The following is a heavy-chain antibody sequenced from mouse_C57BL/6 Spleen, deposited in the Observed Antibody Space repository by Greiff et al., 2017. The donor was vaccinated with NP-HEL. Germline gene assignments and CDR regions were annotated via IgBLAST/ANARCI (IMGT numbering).Heavy chain of an antibody. V-gene: IGHV1-59*01. CDR2: IDPSDSYT. Sequence: QVQLQQPGAELVRPWTSVKLSCKASGYTFTSYWMHWVKQRPGQGLEWIGVIDPSDSYTNYNQKFKGKATLTVDTSSSTAYMQLSSLTSEDSAVYYCASLYSYFDYWGQGTTLTVSS. J-gene: IGHJ2*01. CDR1: GYTFTSYW. D-gene: IGHD2-1*01. CDR3: ASLYSYFDY.